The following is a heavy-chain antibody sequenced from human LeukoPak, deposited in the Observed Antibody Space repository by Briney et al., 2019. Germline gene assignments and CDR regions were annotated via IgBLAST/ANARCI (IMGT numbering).Heavy chain of an antibody. Sequence: GGSLRLSCAASGFNFITFWMTWVRQAPGKGLEWVANIKEDGSEEYYVDSVKGRFTISRDNAKNSLYLQMNSLRAEDTAVYYCARPRYCSSISCYFHAFDVWGQGTMVTVPS. V-gene: IGHV3-7*01. CDR1: GFNFITFW. CDR3: ARPRYCSSISCYFHAFDV. J-gene: IGHJ3*01. D-gene: IGHD2-2*01. CDR2: IKEDGSEE.